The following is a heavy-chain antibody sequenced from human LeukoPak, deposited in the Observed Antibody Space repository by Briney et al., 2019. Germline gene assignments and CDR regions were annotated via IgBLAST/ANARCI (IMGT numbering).Heavy chain of an antibody. Sequence: GGSLRLSCAASGFTFSNAWMSWVRQPPGKGRGWVGRIKRKTDGGTTDYAEPVKGRFTISRDDSKNTLCLQMNFLQTEDTALYYCAAVSVDYGDSSFDFWGEGTLVTVSS. CDR3: AAVSVDYGDSSFDF. CDR2: IKRKTDGGTT. CDR1: GFTFSNAW. J-gene: IGHJ4*02. D-gene: IGHD4-17*01. V-gene: IGHV3-15*01.